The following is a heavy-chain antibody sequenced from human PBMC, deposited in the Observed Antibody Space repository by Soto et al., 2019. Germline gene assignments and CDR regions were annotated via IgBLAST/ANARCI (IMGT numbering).Heavy chain of an antibody. CDR2: IYYSGST. V-gene: IGHV4-31*03. CDR3: ARVRVTTGYYYRMDV. D-gene: IGHD4-17*01. Sequence: SETLSLTCTVSGGSISSGGYYWSWIRQHPGKGLEWIGYIYYSGSTYYNPSLKSRVTISVDTSKNQFSLKLTSVTAADTAAYYCARVRVTTGYYYRMDVWGQGTTVTV. J-gene: IGHJ6*02. CDR1: GGSISSGGYY.